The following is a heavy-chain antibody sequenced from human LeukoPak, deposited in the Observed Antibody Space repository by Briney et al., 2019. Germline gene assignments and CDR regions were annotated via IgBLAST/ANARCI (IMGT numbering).Heavy chain of an antibody. Sequence: GGSLRLSCAASGFTFSTNWMHWVRQAPGKGLVWVSGIKGDGTSTTYEDSVKGRFTISRDNAMNTLNLQMNSLRAEDTAVYYCASDQEREYSGYDPFDRWGQGTLVTVSA. D-gene: IGHD5-12*01. CDR3: ASDQEREYSGYDPFDR. CDR1: GFTFSTNW. CDR2: IKGDGTST. V-gene: IGHV3-74*01. J-gene: IGHJ5*02.